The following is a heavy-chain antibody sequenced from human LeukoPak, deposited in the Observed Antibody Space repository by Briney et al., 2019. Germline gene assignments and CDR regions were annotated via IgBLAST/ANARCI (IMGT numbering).Heavy chain of an antibody. CDR2: TRYDGTNK. CDR1: GFTFSNYG. J-gene: IGHJ4*02. D-gene: IGHD1-26*01. CDR3: ARNGELPHDY. Sequence: PGGSLRLSCAASGFTFSNYGMHWVRQAPGKGLEWVAFTRYDGTNKYYADSVKGRFTISRDNAKNSLYLQMNSLRAEDTAVYYCARNGELPHDYWGQGTLVTVSS. V-gene: IGHV3-30*02.